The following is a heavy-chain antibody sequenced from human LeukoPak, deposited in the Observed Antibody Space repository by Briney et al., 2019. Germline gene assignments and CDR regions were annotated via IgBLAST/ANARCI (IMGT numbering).Heavy chain of an antibody. CDR2: ISYDGSNK. Sequence: GGSLRLSCAASGFTYSSYAMHGVRQAPGKGLEGVAVISYDGSNKYYADSVKGRFTISRDNSKNTPYLQMNSLRAEDTAVYYCARDRRYGGNDAFDIWGQGTMVTVSS. D-gene: IGHD4-23*01. V-gene: IGHV3-30*01. J-gene: IGHJ3*02. CDR1: GFTYSSYA. CDR3: ARDRRYGGNDAFDI.